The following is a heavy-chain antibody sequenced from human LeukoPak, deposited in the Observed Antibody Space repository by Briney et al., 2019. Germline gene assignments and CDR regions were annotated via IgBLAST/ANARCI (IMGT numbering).Heavy chain of an antibody. CDR2: INHSGST. J-gene: IGHJ5*02. D-gene: IGHD5-18*01. V-gene: IGHV4-34*01. CDR1: GGSFSGYY. CDR3: ARRGRGIQLWPSNGWFDP. Sequence: PSETLSLTCAVYGGSFSGYYWSWIRQPPGKGLEWIGEINHSGSTNYNPSLKSRVTISVDTSKNQFSLKLSSVTAADTAVYYCARRGRGIQLWPSNGWFDPWGQGTLVTVSS.